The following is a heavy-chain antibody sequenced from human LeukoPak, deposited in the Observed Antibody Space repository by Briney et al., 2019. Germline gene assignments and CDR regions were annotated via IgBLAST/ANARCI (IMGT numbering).Heavy chain of an antibody. CDR1: GYNFNKYG. Sequence: ASVKVSCKASGYNFNKYGFSWVRQAPGQGLEWMGWINTNTGNPTYAQGFTGRFVFSLDTSVSTAYLQISSLKAEDTAVYYCARDWGRAFDIWGQGTMVTVSS. V-gene: IGHV7-4-1*02. D-gene: IGHD3-16*01. J-gene: IGHJ3*02. CDR2: INTNTGNP. CDR3: ARDWGRAFDI.